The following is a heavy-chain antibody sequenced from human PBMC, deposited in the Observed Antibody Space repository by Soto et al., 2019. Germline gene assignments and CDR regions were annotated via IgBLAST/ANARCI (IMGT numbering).Heavy chain of an antibody. D-gene: IGHD5-18*01. CDR1: GYTFTRYY. Sequence: GASVKVSCKASGYTFTRYYVHWVRQAPGQGLEWMGWISTNTGNPTYAQGFTGRFVFSLDTSVSTAYLQICSLKAEDTAVYYCARASHDRGIQLSPVYYYYYGMDVWGQGTTVTVSS. CDR3: ARASHDRGIQLSPVYYYYYGMDV. CDR2: ISTNTGNP. V-gene: IGHV7-4-1*01. J-gene: IGHJ6*02.